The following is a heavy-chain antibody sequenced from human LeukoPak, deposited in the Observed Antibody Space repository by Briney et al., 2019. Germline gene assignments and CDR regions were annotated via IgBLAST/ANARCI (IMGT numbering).Heavy chain of an antibody. D-gene: IGHD6-6*01. J-gene: IGHJ4*02. V-gene: IGHV3-30*18. CDR1: GFTFSSYG. CDR2: ISYDGSNK. CDR3: AKDRDSYYFDY. Sequence: GGSLRLSCAASGFTFSSYGMHWVRQAPGKGLEWVAVISYDGSNKYYADSVKGRFTISRDDSKNTLYLQMNSLRAEDTAVYYCAKDRDSYYFDYWGQGTLVTVSS.